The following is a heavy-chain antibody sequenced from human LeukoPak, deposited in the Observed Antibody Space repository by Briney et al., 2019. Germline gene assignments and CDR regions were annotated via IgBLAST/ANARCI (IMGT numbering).Heavy chain of an antibody. Sequence: GESLKISCAASGFTFSSYWMSWVRQAPGKGLEWVATINQDGSQKYYGDSVRGRLTISRDNAKNSLYLQMNSLRAEDTAVYYCARDDHDTSGYPALDYWGQGTLVTVSS. J-gene: IGHJ4*02. CDR3: ARDDHDTSGYPALDY. D-gene: IGHD3-22*01. V-gene: IGHV3-7*05. CDR1: GFTFSSYW. CDR2: INQDGSQK.